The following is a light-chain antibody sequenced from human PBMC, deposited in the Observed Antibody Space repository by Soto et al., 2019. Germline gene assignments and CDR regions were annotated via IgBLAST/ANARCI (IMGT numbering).Light chain of an antibody. J-gene: IGLJ1*01. CDR3: AAWDDSLSGPNYV. CDR1: SPNHGSNY. CDR2: RNN. Sequence: QSVLTQPPSASATPGQRVTISCSGSSPNHGSNYVYWYQQLPGTAPRLLIYRNNQRSSGVPDRFSGSKSGTSAALAISGLRSEDEADYYCAAWDDSLSGPNYVFGTGTKVTVL. V-gene: IGLV1-47*01.